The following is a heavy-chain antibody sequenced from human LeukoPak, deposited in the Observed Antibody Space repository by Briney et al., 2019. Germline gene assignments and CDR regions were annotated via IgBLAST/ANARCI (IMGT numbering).Heavy chain of an antibody. CDR1: GGSISSYY. Sequence: SETLSLTCTVSGGSISSYYWSWIRQPPGKGLEWIGYIYYSGSTNYNPSLKSRVTISVDTSKNQFSLKLSSVTAADTAVYYCARLGTPRRPLSAFDIWGQGTMVTVSS. CDR2: IYYSGST. V-gene: IGHV4-59*08. D-gene: IGHD1-7*01. CDR3: ARLGTPRRPLSAFDI. J-gene: IGHJ3*02.